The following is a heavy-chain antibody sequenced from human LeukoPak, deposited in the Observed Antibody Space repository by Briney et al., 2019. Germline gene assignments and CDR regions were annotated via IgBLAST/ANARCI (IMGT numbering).Heavy chain of an antibody. CDR3: ASYSSGYSYYFDY. D-gene: IGHD3-22*01. Sequence: SETLSLTCTVSGGSISSYYWRWIRQPPGKGLEWIGYIYYSESTNYNPSLKSRDTISVDTSKNQFSLKLSSVTAADTAVYYCASYSSGYSYYFDYWGQGTLVTVSS. CDR1: GGSISSYY. CDR2: IYYSEST. V-gene: IGHV4-59*01. J-gene: IGHJ4*02.